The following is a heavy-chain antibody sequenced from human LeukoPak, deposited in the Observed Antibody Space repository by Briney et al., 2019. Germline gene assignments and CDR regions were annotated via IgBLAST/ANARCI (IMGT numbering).Heavy chain of an antibody. Sequence: SETLSLTCSVSGDSISGNYWSWMRQPPGKGLEWIGYIYYSGTNNYNPPLKSRVTMSVDTSKNQFSLNLNSVTAADTAVYYCARLLAGCPGGRCRAHFDYWGQGTLVTVSS. CDR2: IYYSGTN. D-gene: IGHD2-15*01. CDR3: ARLLAGCPGGRCRAHFDY. J-gene: IGHJ4*02. CDR1: GDSISGNY. V-gene: IGHV4-59*01.